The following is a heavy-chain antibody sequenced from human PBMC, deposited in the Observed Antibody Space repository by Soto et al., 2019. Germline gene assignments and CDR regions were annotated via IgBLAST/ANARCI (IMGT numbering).Heavy chain of an antibody. CDR3: ARGHCSRTSCYTGGYYYYPMDV. CDR1: GITLSAHT. J-gene: IGHJ6*02. V-gene: IGHV3-21*01. CDR2: ISSASRYR. Sequence: PGLSLRRSCAAGGITLSAHTMNWGRQAPGQGREWVSSISSASRYRYYADSVKGRFTISRDNARNSLDLQMNNLRAEDTAVYHCARGHCSRTSCYTGGYYYYPMDVWGQGTTVTVSS. D-gene: IGHD2-2*01.